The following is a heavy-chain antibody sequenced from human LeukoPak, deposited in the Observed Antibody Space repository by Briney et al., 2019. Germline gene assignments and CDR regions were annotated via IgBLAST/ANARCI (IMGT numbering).Heavy chain of an antibody. CDR3: ATGAPSTMVRGVIRRAFDI. CDR1: GYTLTELS. V-gene: IGHV1-24*01. J-gene: IGHJ3*02. CDR2: FDPGDGET. Sequence: ASVKVSCKVSGYTLTELSMHWVRQAPGKGLEWMGGFDPGDGETIYAQKFQGRVTMTEDTSTDTAYMELSSLRSEDTAVYYCATGAPSTMVRGVIRRAFDIWGQGTMVTVSS. D-gene: IGHD3-10*01.